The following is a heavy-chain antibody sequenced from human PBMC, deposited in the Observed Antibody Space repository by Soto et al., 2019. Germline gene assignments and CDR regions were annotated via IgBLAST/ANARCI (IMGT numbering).Heavy chain of an antibody. Sequence: QLQLQESGPGLVKPSATLSLPGTVSGGSVSSSNYYWGWIRQSPGNGLEWIGSIYYSGSTYYTPSLESRVTISVDNSQTQFSLTVTAGTAADTAVYYCARLEGLATLSYSFDYWCQGTLVTVPS. J-gene: IGHJ4*02. CDR3: ARLEGLATLSYSFDY. CDR2: IYYSGST. V-gene: IGHV4-39*01. CDR1: GGSVSSSNYY. D-gene: IGHD3-9*01.